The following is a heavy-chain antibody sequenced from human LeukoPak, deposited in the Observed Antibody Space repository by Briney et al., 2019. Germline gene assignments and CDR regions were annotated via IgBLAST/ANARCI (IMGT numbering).Heavy chain of an antibody. CDR2: IYYSGST. D-gene: IGHD6-13*01. V-gene: IGHV4-39*01. Sequence: SETLSLTCTVSGGSISSSNYYWGWIRQPPGKGLEWIGSIYYSGSTYYNPSLESRVTISVDTSKNQFSLKLSSVTAADTAVYYCARGGSSSWYWNWFDPWGQGTLVTVSS. CDR1: GGSISSSNYY. CDR3: ARGGSSSWYWNWFDP. J-gene: IGHJ5*02.